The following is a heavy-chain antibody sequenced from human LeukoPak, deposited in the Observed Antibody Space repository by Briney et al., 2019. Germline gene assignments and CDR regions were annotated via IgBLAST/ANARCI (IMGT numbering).Heavy chain of an antibody. CDR1: GYTFTGYY. V-gene: IGHV1-2*02. D-gene: IGHD2-15*01. CDR2: INPNSGGT. CDR3: ARAAWVGGSILGY. Sequence: GASVKVSCKASGYTFTGYYMHWVRQAPGQGLEWMGWINPNSGGTNYAQKFQGRVTMTRDTSISTAYMELSRLRSDDTAVYYCARAAWVGGSILGYWGQRTLVTVSS. J-gene: IGHJ4*02.